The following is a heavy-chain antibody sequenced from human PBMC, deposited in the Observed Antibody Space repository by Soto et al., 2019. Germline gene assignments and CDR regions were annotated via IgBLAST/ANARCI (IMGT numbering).Heavy chain of an antibody. CDR3: ARGPDYAGYFDY. V-gene: IGHV4-39*01. J-gene: IGHJ4*02. CDR2: VYYSGST. CDR1: GGSISSISSY. Sequence: SETLSLTCTVSGGSISSISSYWGWIRQPPGKGLEWIGNVYYSGSTYSNPSLKSRLTISADTSKNQFSLKLSSVTAEDTAVYYCARGPDYAGYFDYWGQGTLVTVSS. D-gene: IGHD4-17*01.